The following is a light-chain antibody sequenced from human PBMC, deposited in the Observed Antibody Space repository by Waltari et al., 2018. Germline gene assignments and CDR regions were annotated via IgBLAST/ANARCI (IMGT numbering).Light chain of an antibody. J-gene: IGLJ1*01. Sequence: QSVLTQPPSVSAAPGQQVTISCSGSSSNIGKNYVYWYQQLPRTAPKLLIYGNYVRPSRIPDRFSGFKSCTSAALGITGLQTGDEADYYCGTCDSGLSAGVFGTGTRVTVL. CDR3: GTCDSGLSAGV. V-gene: IGLV1-51*01. CDR2: GNY. CDR1: SSNIGKNY.